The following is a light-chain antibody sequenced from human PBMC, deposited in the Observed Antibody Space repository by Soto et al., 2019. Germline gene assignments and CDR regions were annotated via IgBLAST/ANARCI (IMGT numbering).Light chain of an antibody. V-gene: IGKV4-1*01. CDR1: QSVLYSSNNKNY. CDR3: QQYYSTPPTWT. Sequence: DLLLTPSPDSLAVSLGERATINCKSSQSVLYSSNNKNYLAWYQQKPGQPPKLLIYWASTRESGVPDRFSGSGSGTDFTLTISSLQAEDVAVYYCQQYYSTPPTWTFGQGTKVDI. J-gene: IGKJ1*01. CDR2: WAS.